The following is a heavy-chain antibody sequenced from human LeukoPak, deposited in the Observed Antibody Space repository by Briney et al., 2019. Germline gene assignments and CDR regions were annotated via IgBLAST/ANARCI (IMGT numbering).Heavy chain of an antibody. J-gene: IGHJ4*02. CDR2: IYSGGST. Sequence: GGSLRLSCAASGFTVSSNYMSWVRQAPGKGLEWVSVIYSGGSTYYADSVKGRFTISRDNSKNTLYLQMNSLRAGDTAVYYCARADSSGYYWGFDYWGQGTLVTVSS. V-gene: IGHV3-53*01. D-gene: IGHD3-22*01. CDR1: GFTVSSNY. CDR3: ARADSSGYYWGFDY.